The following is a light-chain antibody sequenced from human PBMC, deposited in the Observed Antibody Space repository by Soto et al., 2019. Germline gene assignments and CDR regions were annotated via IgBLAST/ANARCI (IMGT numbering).Light chain of an antibody. Sequence: QSALTQRVSVSGASGQWITLSCTGTSSYVGNYNYVSWYQQYPGRVPKLLIYMVSNRPSGVSNRFSGSKSGNTASLTISGLQAEDEADYFCTSPTPGSLYVFGTGTKVTVL. CDR1: SSYVGNYNY. J-gene: IGLJ1*01. V-gene: IGLV2-14*01. CDR2: MVS. CDR3: TSPTPGSLYV.